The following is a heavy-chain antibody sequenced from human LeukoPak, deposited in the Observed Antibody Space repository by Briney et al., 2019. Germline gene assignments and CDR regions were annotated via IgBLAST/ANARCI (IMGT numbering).Heavy chain of an antibody. Sequence: GGSLRLSCVASGFTFSSYAMHWVRQAPGKGLKSVSGISSNGGTTYYADSVKGRFTISRDNSKNTIYLQMSSLRPEDTAVYYCVRDLMWGVFDYWGQGTLVTVSS. J-gene: IGHJ4*02. D-gene: IGHD3-16*01. V-gene: IGHV3-64D*06. CDR2: ISSNGGTT. CDR1: GFTFSSYA. CDR3: VRDLMWGVFDY.